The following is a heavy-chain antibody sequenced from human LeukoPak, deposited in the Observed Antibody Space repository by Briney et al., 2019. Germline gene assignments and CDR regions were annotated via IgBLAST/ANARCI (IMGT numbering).Heavy chain of an antibody. J-gene: IGHJ3*02. Sequence: GGSLRLPCAASGFIFSHYPLHWVRQAPGKGLEWVAVISHDGNEKYYGDSLKGRFTVSRDNSKNTLYLQMNSLRTEDTAVYYCARDRPEDGDNFSDGAFDIWGQGTMVTVSS. V-gene: IGHV3-30-3*01. CDR3: ARDRPEDGDNFSDGAFDI. CDR1: GFIFSHYP. D-gene: IGHD5-24*01. CDR2: ISHDGNEK.